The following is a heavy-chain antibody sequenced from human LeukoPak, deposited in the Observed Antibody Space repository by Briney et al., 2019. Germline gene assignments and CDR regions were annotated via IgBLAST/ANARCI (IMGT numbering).Heavy chain of an antibody. CDR2: IYYSGST. V-gene: IGHV4-39*07. J-gene: IGHJ6*03. Sequence: SETLSLTCTVSGGSISSSSYYWGWIRQPPGKGLEWIGSIYYSGSTNYNPSLKSRVTVSVDTSKNQFSLKLSSVTAADTAVYYCARTDDYYYYMDVWGKGTTVTVSS. CDR1: GGSISSSSYY. CDR3: ARTDDYYYYMDV.